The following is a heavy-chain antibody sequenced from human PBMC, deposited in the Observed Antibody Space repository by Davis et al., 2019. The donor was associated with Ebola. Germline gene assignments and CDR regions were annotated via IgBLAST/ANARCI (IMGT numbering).Heavy chain of an antibody. CDR1: GFTFSTYW. CDR2: IKEDGSDK. Sequence: GESLKISCAVSGFTFSTYWMSWVRQAPGKGLEFVASIKEDGSDKHYVGSVKGRFTISRDNAKNSLDLQMNSLRAEDTAVYYCARGVCSSTSCYDYYYGMDVWGQGTTVTVSS. V-gene: IGHV3-7*01. J-gene: IGHJ6*02. D-gene: IGHD2-2*01. CDR3: ARGVCSSTSCYDYYYGMDV.